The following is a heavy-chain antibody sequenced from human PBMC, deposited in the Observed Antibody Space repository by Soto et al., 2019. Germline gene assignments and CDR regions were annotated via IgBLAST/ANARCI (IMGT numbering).Heavy chain of an antibody. CDR3: ARTYSSSWSPLEY. CDR1: GRSFSAFY. Sequence: SDTLSLTSAGFGRSFSAFYWSWIRQPPGKGLEWIGEINHSGGTDYNPSLKSRITISVDTSKNQFSLKLTSVTAADTAVYYCARTYSSSWSPLEYWGQG. J-gene: IGHJ4*02. V-gene: IGHV4-34*01. D-gene: IGHD6-13*01. CDR2: INHSGGT.